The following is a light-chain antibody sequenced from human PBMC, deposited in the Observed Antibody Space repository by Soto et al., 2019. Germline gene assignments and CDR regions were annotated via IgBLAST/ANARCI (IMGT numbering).Light chain of an antibody. CDR1: SSDIGGYNY. CDR3: ISHSTTIAYVV. CDR2: EVT. V-gene: IGLV2-14*01. J-gene: IGLJ2*01. Sequence: QLVLTQPASVSGSPGQSITISCTGTSSDIGGYNYVSWYQHHPGKAPKLMIYEVTNRPSGVSNRFSGSKSGNTASLTISGLQAEDEADYYCISHSTTIAYVVLGGGTKVTVL.